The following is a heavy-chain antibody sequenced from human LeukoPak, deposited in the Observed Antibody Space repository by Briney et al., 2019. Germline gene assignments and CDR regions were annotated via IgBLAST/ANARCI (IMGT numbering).Heavy chain of an antibody. CDR1: GFTFSSYA. J-gene: IGHJ4*02. CDR3: AKDRPLAGVTKGVLDY. D-gene: IGHD2-21*02. CDR2: ISGSGRST. V-gene: IGHV3-23*01. Sequence: PGGSLRLSCAASGFTFSSYAMSWVRQAPGKGLEWVSAISGSGRSTYYADSVKGRFTISRDNSKNTLYLQMNSLRAEDTAVYYCAKDRPLAGVTKGVLDYWGQGTLVTVSS.